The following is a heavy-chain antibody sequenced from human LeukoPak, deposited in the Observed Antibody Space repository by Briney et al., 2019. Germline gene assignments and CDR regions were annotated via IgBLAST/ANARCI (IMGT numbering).Heavy chain of an antibody. D-gene: IGHD4-17*01. CDR3: ARALDYVFDY. J-gene: IGHJ4*02. Sequence: ASVKVSCKASGYTFTDYYIHWVRQAPGQRLEWMGRMNPNSGGTNYAQKFQGRVTMTRDTSISTAYMEMSRLTSDDTAVLYCARALDYVFDYWGQGTLVTVFS. CDR1: GYTFTDYY. V-gene: IGHV1-2*06. CDR2: MNPNSGGT.